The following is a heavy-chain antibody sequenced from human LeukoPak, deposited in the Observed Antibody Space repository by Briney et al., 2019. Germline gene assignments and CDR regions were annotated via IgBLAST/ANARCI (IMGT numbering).Heavy chain of an antibody. V-gene: IGHV3-30*03. CDR1: GFTFSTYG. J-gene: IGHJ4*02. D-gene: IGHD1-26*01. CDR2: ISYDGSNK. Sequence: PGGSLRLSCAASGFTFSTYGMHWVRQAPGKGLEWVAVISYDGSNKYYADSVKGRFTISRDNSKNTLYLQMNSLRAEDTAVYYCATKNHEKGGEFSGSPFDYWAREPWSPSPQ. CDR3: ATKNHEKGGEFSGSPFDY.